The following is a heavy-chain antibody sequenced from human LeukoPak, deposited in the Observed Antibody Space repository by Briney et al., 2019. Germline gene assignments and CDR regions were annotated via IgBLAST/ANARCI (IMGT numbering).Heavy chain of an antibody. J-gene: IGHJ3*02. V-gene: IGHV4-31*01. D-gene: IGHD3-10*01. Sequence: SETLSLTCNVSSGSISSGTHYWSWVRQRPGKGLEWIGHIFHSGSTYYNPSLQSQSIISIDTSKNQFSLNLNSVTAADTAVYYCARDLAGVDAFDIWGQGTMVTVSS. CDR1: SGSISSGTHY. CDR3: ARDLAGVDAFDI. CDR2: IFHSGST.